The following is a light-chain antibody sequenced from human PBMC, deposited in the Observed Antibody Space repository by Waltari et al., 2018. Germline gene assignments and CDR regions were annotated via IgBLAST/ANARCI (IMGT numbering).Light chain of an antibody. CDR1: SSHVGGYTF. CDR3: CSFAGTNYV. V-gene: IGLV2-8*01. Sequence: QSALTQPPSASGSPGQSVTISCTGTSSHVGGYTFVSWYQHYPGEAPKLIIYEVTKRPSGVPDRFSGSKSGNTASLTVSGLQAEDEAVYYCCSFAGTNYVFGTGTEVTVL. CDR2: EVT. J-gene: IGLJ1*01.